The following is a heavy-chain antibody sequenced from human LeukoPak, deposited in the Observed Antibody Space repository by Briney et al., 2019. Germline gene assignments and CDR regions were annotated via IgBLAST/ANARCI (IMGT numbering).Heavy chain of an antibody. Sequence: GGSLRLSCAASGFTFSSYAMSWVRQAPGKGLEWVSAISGSGGSTYYADSVKGRFTISRGNAKNSLYLQMNSLRAEDTALYYCAKDILPRSRRPAAHEAFDIWGQGTMVTVSS. V-gene: IGHV3-23*01. CDR3: AKDILPRSRRPAAHEAFDI. D-gene: IGHD6-13*01. CDR2: ISGSGGST. CDR1: GFTFSSYA. J-gene: IGHJ3*02.